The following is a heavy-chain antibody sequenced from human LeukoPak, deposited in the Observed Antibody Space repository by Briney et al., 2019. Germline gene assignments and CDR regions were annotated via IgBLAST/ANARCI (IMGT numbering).Heavy chain of an antibody. V-gene: IGHV3-20*04. CDR3: ARDGGSGTGYFDY. J-gene: IGHJ4*02. D-gene: IGHD1-26*01. Sequence: QSGGSLRLSCAASGFTFDDYGMSWVRHAPGKGLEWVSGINWNGGSTGYADSVKGRFTISRDNAKNSLYLQMNSLRAEDTALYYCARDGGSGTGYFDYWGQGTLVTVSS. CDR2: INWNGGST. CDR1: GFTFDDYG.